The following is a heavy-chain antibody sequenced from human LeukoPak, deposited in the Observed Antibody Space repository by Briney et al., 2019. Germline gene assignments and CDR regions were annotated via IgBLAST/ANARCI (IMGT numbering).Heavy chain of an antibody. CDR1: GGTFSSYA. CDR3: ARDSCSSTSCYISFCDY. D-gene: IGHD2-2*02. CDR2: IIPIFGTV. J-gene: IGHJ4*02. Sequence: ASVKVSCKASGGTFSSYAISWVRQAPGQGLEWMGGIIPIFGTVNYAQKFQGRVTITADESTSTAYMELSSLRSEDTAVYYCARDSCSSTSCYISFCDYWGQGTLVTVSS. V-gene: IGHV1-69*13.